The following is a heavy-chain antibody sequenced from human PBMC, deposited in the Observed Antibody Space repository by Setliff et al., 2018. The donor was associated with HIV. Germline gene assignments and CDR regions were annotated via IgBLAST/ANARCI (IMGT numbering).Heavy chain of an antibody. CDR3: VRQGPGSSPPHFGD. CDR2: INHSGST. J-gene: IGHJ4*02. CDR1: GGSFSGYY. Sequence: SETLSLTCAVYGGSFSGYYWGWIRQPPGKGLEWIGEINHSGSTNYNPSLKSRVTISADTSKGQFSLRLSYVTAADTAVYYCVRQGPGSSPPHFGDWGEGTLVTVSS. V-gene: IGHV4-34*01. D-gene: IGHD3-10*01.